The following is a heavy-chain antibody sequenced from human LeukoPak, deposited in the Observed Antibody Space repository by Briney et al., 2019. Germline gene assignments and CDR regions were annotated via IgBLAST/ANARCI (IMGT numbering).Heavy chain of an antibody. CDR2: IRYDGSNK. CDR3: AKEVVPAAITVSRDYYYYMDV. J-gene: IGHJ6*03. D-gene: IGHD2-2*01. V-gene: IGHV3-30*02. CDR1: GFTFSSYG. Sequence: GRSLRLSCAASGFTFSSYGMHWVRQAPGKGLEWVAFIRYDGSNKYYADSVKGRFTISRDNSKNTLYLQMNSLRAEDTAVYYCAKEVVPAAITVSRDYYYYMDVWGKGTTVTVSS.